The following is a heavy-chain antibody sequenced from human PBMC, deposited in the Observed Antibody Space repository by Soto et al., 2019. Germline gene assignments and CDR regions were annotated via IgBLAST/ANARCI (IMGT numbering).Heavy chain of an antibody. V-gene: IGHV1-18*01. J-gene: IGHJ6*02. CDR3: ATWFGELSGNYYYGMDV. D-gene: IGHD3-10*01. Sequence: ASVKVSCKASGYTCTSYGISWVLQAPGQGLEWMGWISAYNGNTKYAQKFQGWVTMTRDTSISTAYMELSRLRSDDTAVYYCATWFGELSGNYYYGMDVWGQGTTFTVSS. CDR1: GYTCTSYG. CDR2: ISAYNGNT.